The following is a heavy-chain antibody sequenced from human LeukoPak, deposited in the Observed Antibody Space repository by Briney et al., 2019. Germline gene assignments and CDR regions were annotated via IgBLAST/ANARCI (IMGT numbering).Heavy chain of an antibody. CDR1: GGYISSSSYY. CDR2: IYKSGSS. Sequence: PSETLSLNCTVSGGYISSSSYYWGWIRQTPGKGLEWIGSIYKSGSSYYNPSLKSRVTISIDTSKNQFSLKVTSVTVADTAVYYCVRPGTSGTEGLEYWGQGTLVTVSS. CDR3: VRPGTSGTEGLEY. J-gene: IGHJ4*02. V-gene: IGHV4-39*01. D-gene: IGHD1-26*01.